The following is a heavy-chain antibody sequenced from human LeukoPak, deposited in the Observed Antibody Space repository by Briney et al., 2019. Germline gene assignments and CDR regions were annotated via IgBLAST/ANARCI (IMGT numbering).Heavy chain of an antibody. J-gene: IGHJ4*02. CDR1: GGTFSSYA. CDR3: ARGWFGYSGSPGDY. D-gene: IGHD1-26*01. CDR2: ISAYNGNT. Sequence: ASVKVSCKASGGTFSSYAISWVRQAPGQGLEWMGWISAYNGNTNYAQKLQGRVTMTTDTSTSTAYMELRSLRSDDTAVYYCARGWFGYSGSPGDYWGQGTLVTVSS. V-gene: IGHV1-18*01.